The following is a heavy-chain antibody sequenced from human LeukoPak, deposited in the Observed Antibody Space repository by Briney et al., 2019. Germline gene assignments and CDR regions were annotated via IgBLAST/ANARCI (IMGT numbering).Heavy chain of an antibody. Sequence: SVKVSCKASGGTFSSYAISWVRQAPGQGLEWMGGIIPIFGTANYAQKFQGRVTITTDESTSTAYMELSSLRSEDTAVYYCALAAGNRYYFDYWGQGTLVTVSS. CDR3: ALAAGNRYYFDY. D-gene: IGHD6-13*01. CDR1: GGTFSSYA. J-gene: IGHJ4*02. V-gene: IGHV1-69*05. CDR2: IIPIFGTA.